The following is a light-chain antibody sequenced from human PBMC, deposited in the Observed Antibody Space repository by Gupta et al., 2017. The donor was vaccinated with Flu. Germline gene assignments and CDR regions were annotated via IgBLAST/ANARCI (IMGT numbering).Light chain of an antibody. Sequence: GTLCLSPGERATLACRASHSISSRYLGWYQQKPGQAPRLLIYTTSTRASGIPDRFAGSGSGTDFTLTISSLEPEDFAVYYCQNYGGSPFTFGPGTRVDIK. V-gene: IGKV3-20*01. J-gene: IGKJ3*01. CDR1: HSISSRY. CDR3: QNYGGSPFT. CDR2: TTS.